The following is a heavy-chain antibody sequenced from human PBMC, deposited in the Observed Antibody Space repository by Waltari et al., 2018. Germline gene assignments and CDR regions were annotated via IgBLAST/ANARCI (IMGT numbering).Heavy chain of an antibody. Sequence: QVQLVQSGAEVKKPGASVKVSCKVSGYTLTELSMHWVRHATVNEGEWLVSVDTECSKAHSAQRLQCIVTMTGDTSSDTACMALSRLWSEDTAVYYCATLYDWFNPWGQGTLVTVS. D-gene: IGHD4-17*01. J-gene: IGHJ5*02. CDR2: VDTECSKA. CDR3: ATLYDWFNP. V-gene: IGHV1-24*01. CDR1: GYTLTELS.